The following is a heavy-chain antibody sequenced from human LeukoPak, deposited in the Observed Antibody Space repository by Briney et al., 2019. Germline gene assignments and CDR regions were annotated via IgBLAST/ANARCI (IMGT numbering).Heavy chain of an antibody. J-gene: IGHJ4*02. CDR2: VNHSGIT. CDR3: ARDADQLPFDY. CDR1: GGSFSGYY. V-gene: IGHV4-34*01. D-gene: IGHD1-1*01. Sequence: SETLSLTCAVYGGSFSGYYWNWIRQSPGKGLEWIGEVNHSGITNYNPSLKSRVTISIDTSKNQFSLRLSSVTAADTAVYYRARDADQLPFDYWGQGTLVTVSS.